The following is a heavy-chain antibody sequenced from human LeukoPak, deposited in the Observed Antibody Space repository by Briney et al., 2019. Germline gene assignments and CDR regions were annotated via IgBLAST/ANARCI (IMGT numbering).Heavy chain of an antibody. Sequence: PGGSLRLSCVVSGFNFFDYVMIWVRQAPGKGLEWVSSIDRSGANTYYADFVKGQFTISRDNSKNTLFLQMNSLRAEDTAVCYCASKTGKTGTYDWGQGTLVTVSS. J-gene: IGHJ4*02. CDR2: IDRSGANT. V-gene: IGHV3-23*01. D-gene: IGHD1-1*01. CDR1: GFNFFDYV. CDR3: ASKTGKTGTYD.